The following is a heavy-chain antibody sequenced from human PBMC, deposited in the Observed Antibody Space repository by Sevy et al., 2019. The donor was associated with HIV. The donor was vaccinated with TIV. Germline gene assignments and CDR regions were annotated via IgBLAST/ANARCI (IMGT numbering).Heavy chain of an antibody. CDR2: INPDGTST. D-gene: IGHD1-1*01. Sequence: GGSLRLSCAASGFTFSDYWMHWVRQTPGGLVWVSRINPDGTSTSYADSVKGRFTISRDNAKNTVHLQMNSLRAEDTAVYYCVRNAKFMRDFWGQGTLVTVSS. CDR1: GFTFSDYW. J-gene: IGHJ4*02. V-gene: IGHV3-74*01. CDR3: VRNAKFMRDF.